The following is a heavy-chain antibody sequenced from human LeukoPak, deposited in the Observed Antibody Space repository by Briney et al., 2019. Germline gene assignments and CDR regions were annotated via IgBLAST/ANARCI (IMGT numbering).Heavy chain of an antibody. J-gene: IGHJ4*02. V-gene: IGHV1-69*05. CDR3: ASPNLRLGELSFGY. CDR1: GGTFSSYA. CDR2: IIPIFGTA. D-gene: IGHD3-16*02. Sequence: ASVKASCKASGGTFSSYAISWVRQAPGQGLEWMGGIIPIFGTANYAQKFQGRVTITTDESTSTAYMELSSLRSEDTAVYYCASPNLRLGELSFGYWGQGTLVTVSS.